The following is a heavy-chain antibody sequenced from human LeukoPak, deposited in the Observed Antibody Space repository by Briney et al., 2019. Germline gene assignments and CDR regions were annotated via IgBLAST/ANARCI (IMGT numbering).Heavy chain of an antibody. CDR2: IYYSGTT. D-gene: IGHD2-15*01. J-gene: IGHJ4*02. CDR1: GGSISSGDYY. V-gene: IGHV4-30-4*01. CDR3: ARVVALRYCSGGSCYSDY. Sequence: PSETLSLTCTVSGGSISSGDYYWNWIRQPPGKGPEWIGYIYYSGTTYYNPSLKSRVTISVDTSKNQFSLKLSSVTAADTAVYYCARVVALRYCSGGSCYSDYWGQGTLVTVSS.